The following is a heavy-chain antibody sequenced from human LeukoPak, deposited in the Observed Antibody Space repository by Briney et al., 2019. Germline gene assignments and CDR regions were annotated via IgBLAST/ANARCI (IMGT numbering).Heavy chain of an antibody. Sequence: SDTLSLTCTVSGGSISSSTYYWGWIRQPPGKGLEWIGSIYYRGNSYYNPSLKSRVTISVDTSKNHFSLKLRSVTAADTAVYYCAKDHYDSSGYPFDYWGQGTLVTVSS. J-gene: IGHJ4*02. CDR3: AKDHYDSSGYPFDY. CDR2: IYYRGNS. CDR1: GGSISSSTYY. D-gene: IGHD3-22*01. V-gene: IGHV4-39*07.